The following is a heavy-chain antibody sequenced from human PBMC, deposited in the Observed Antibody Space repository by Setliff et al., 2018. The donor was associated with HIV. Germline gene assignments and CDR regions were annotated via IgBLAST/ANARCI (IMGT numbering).Heavy chain of an antibody. D-gene: IGHD3-3*01. J-gene: IGHJ4*02. CDR3: ATHVLQFLEWLSHFDY. V-gene: IGHV4-39*01. CDR1: GGSISSTNYY. Sequence: SETLSLTCTVSGGSISSTNYYWVWIRQPPGKGLEWIGTIYYNGNTFYNPSLKSRVAVSVDTSKNQFSLKLSSVTAADTAVYYCATHVLQFLEWLSHFDYWGQGTLVTVSS. CDR2: IYYNGNT.